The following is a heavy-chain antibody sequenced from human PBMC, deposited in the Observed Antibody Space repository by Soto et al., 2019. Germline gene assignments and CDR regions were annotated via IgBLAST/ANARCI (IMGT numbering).Heavy chain of an antibody. Sequence: QLQLQESGPGLVKPSETLSLTCTVSGGSISSSSYYWGWIRQPPGKGLEWIGSIYYSGSTYYNPSLKSRVTISVDTSKNQFSLKLSSVTAADTAVYYCARHHPAAAKNWFDPWGQGTLVTVSS. D-gene: IGHD6-13*01. CDR3: ARHHPAAAKNWFDP. J-gene: IGHJ5*02. CDR2: IYYSGST. V-gene: IGHV4-39*01. CDR1: GGSISSSSYY.